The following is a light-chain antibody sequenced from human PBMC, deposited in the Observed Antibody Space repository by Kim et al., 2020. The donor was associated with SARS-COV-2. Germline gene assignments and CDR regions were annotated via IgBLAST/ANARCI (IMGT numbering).Light chain of an antibody. J-gene: IGLJ3*02. V-gene: IGLV7-46*01. CDR1: TEAVTSGHY. CDR3: LLYFSGIRV. CDR2: DTS. Sequence: PGGTITLTCGTSTEAVTSGHYPYWLQQKPGQVPTTLIYDTSDTHSWTPARFSGSLVGGRAALTLSGAQPEDEAEYYCLLYFSGIRVFGGGTQLTVL.